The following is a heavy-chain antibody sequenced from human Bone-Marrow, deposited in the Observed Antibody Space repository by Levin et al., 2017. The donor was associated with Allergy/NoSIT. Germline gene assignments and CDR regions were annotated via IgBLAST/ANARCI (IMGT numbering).Heavy chain of an antibody. J-gene: IGHJ4*02. D-gene: IGHD6-13*01. CDR1: GFTFSSYA. CDR2: ISYDGSNK. Sequence: SCAASGFTFSSYAMHWVRQAPGKGLEWVAVISYDGSNKYYADSVKGRFTISRDNSKNTLYLQMNSLRAEDTAVYYCAKNMYSSRTHYFDYWGQGTLVTVSS. CDR3: AKNMYSSRTHYFDY. V-gene: IGHV3-30-3*01.